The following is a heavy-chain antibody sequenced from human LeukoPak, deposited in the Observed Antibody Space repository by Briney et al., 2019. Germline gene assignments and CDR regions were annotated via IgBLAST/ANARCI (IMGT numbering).Heavy chain of an antibody. Sequence: PGGSLRLSCAASGFTFSNYAMSWVRQAPGKGLEWVSTIRARDTTYYADSVKGRFTISRDNAKNSLYLQMNSLRAEDTAVYYCARDLLMVPAATSFDYWGQGTLVTVSS. CDR3: ARDLLMVPAATSFDY. D-gene: IGHD2-2*01. V-gene: IGHV3-69-1*01. J-gene: IGHJ4*02. CDR2: IRARDTT. CDR1: GFTFSNYA.